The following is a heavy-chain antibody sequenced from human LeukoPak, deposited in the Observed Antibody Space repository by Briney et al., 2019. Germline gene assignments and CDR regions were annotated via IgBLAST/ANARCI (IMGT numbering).Heavy chain of an antibody. CDR1: GFIFSNFN. V-gene: IGHV3-21*01. D-gene: IGHD6-13*01. CDR2: ISSTGNYI. CDR3: ARVSAGPV. J-gene: IGHJ4*02. Sequence: PGGPLRVSCVGSGFIFSNFNMNWVRQAPGKGLEWVSSISSTGNYIHYADSVKGRFTISRDNAQKSLYLQMNSLRVEDSAVYYCARVSAGPVWGQGTVVTVSS.